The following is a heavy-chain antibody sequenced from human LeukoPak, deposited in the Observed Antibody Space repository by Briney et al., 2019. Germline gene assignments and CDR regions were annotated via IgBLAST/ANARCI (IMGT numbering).Heavy chain of an antibody. CDR3: ATSSGSYYNLYYYYGMDV. V-gene: IGHV1-24*01. Sequence: ASVKVSCKVSGYTLTELFMHWVRQTPGKGLEWVGGFYPEDGETIYAQKFQGRVTMTEDTSTDTAYMELSSLRSEDTAVYYCATSSGSYYNLYYYYGMDVWGKGTTVTVSS. CDR2: FYPEDGET. D-gene: IGHD3-10*01. J-gene: IGHJ6*04. CDR1: GYTLTELF.